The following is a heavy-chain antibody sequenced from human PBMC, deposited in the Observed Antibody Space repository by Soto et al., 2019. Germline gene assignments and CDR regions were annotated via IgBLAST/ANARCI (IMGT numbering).Heavy chain of an antibody. J-gene: IGHJ6*02. CDR1: GGSFSGYY. CDR3: ARGNSRSGSYSYYYYGMDV. Sequence: SETLSLTCAVYGGSFSGYYWSWIRQPPGKGLEWIGEINHSGSTNYNPSLKSRVTISVDTSKNQFSLKLSSVTAADTAVYYCARGNSRSGSYSYYYYGMDVWGQGTTVTVSS. V-gene: IGHV4-34*01. D-gene: IGHD3-10*01. CDR2: INHSGST.